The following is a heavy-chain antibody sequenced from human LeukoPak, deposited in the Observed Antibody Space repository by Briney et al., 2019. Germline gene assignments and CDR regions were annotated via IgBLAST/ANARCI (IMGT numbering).Heavy chain of an antibody. V-gene: IGHV3-74*01. CDR1: GFAFTHYW. J-gene: IGHJ6*03. CDR2: IKFDESRT. D-gene: IGHD5-24*01. Sequence: GGSLRLSCRVSGFAFTHYWMHWVRQAPGKGLVWVSRIKFDESRTNYADSVKGRFTISRDNAKNTLYLQVNSLGAEDTAVYYCARGAMGNYYMDVWGKGTTVTVSS. CDR3: ARGAMGNYYMDV.